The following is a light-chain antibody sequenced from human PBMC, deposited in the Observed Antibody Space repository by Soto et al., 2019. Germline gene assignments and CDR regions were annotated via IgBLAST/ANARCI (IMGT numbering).Light chain of an antibody. CDR1: SSDVGGYDY. CDR2: DVS. J-gene: IGLJ3*02. Sequence: QSVLTQPRSVSGSPGQSVTISCTGTSSDVGGYDYVSWYQQHPGKAPKFMIYDVSERPSGVPDRFSGSKSGNTASLTISWLQAEDKADYYCCLYAVDHTPYWVFGGGSKVTVL. V-gene: IGLV2-11*01. CDR3: CLYAVDHTPYWV.